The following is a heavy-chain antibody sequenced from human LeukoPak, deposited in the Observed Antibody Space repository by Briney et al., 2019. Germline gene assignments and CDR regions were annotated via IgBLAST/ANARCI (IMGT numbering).Heavy chain of an antibody. J-gene: IGHJ4*02. V-gene: IGHV4-38-2*02. Sequence: SETLSLTCTVPDSSITSTYYWAWFRQPPGKGLEWIATVFRLQTVRTFNNPSLGSRVTMSLDPSHNRFSLNLTSVTAADTALYFCARVLHAPYLIDSWGQGTLVTVSS. D-gene: IGHD2-8*01. CDR2: VFRLQTVRT. CDR3: ARVLHAPYLIDS. CDR1: DSSITSTYY.